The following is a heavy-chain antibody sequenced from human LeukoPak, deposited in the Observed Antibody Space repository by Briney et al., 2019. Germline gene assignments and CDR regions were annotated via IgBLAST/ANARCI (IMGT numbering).Heavy chain of an antibody. CDR3: ARGDVVRAFDY. D-gene: IGHD2-2*01. Sequence: PSETLSLTCAVYGGSFSGYYWSWIRQPPGKGLEWIGEINHSGSTNYNPSLKSRVTISVDTSKNQFSLKLSSVTAADTAVYYCARGDVVRAFDYWGQGTLVTVSS. J-gene: IGHJ4*02. CDR2: INHSGST. CDR1: GGSFSGYY. V-gene: IGHV4-34*01.